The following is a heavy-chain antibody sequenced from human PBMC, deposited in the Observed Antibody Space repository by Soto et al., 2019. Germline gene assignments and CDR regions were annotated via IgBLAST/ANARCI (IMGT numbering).Heavy chain of an antibody. D-gene: IGHD6-19*01. CDR2: ISYDGANK. Sequence: GGSLRLSCAASGFTFSSYGMHWVRQAPGKGLEWVAVISYDGANKYYADSVKGRFTISRDNSKNTLYLQMNSLRAEDTAVYYCAKDQWLVLAYFDSWGQGTLVTVSS. V-gene: IGHV3-30*18. J-gene: IGHJ4*02. CDR1: GFTFSSYG. CDR3: AKDQWLVLAYFDS.